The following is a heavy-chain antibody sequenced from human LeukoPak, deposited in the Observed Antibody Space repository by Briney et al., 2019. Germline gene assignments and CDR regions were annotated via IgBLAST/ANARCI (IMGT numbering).Heavy chain of an antibody. CDR1: GGSFSGYY. Sequence: PSETLSLTCAVYGGSFSGYYWSWIRQPPGKGLEWIGEINHSGSTNYNPSLKSRVTISVDTSKNQFSLKLSSVTAADTAVYYCAGASRERYFDFDYWGQGTLVTVSS. J-gene: IGHJ4*02. CDR3: AGASRERYFDFDY. D-gene: IGHD3-9*01. V-gene: IGHV4-34*01. CDR2: INHSGST.